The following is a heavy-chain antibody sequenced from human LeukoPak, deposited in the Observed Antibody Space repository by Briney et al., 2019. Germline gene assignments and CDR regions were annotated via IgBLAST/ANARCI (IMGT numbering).Heavy chain of an antibody. J-gene: IGHJ4*02. CDR2: ISYDGSNK. CDR3: AKDSSIVGATDPLY. D-gene: IGHD1-26*01. CDR1: GFTFSSYA. V-gene: IGHV3-30-3*01. Sequence: GRSPRLSCAASGFTFSSYAMHWVRQAPGKGLEWVAVISYDGSNKYYADSVKGRFTISRDNSKNTLYLQMNSLRAEDTAVYYCAKDSSIVGATDPLYWGQGTLVTVSS.